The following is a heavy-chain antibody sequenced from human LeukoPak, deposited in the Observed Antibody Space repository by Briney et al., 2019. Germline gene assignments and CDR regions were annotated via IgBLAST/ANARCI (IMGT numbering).Heavy chain of an antibody. J-gene: IGHJ6*02. CDR1: EFTINSYA. D-gene: IGHD5-24*01. CDR3: AKADGYDYYYAMDV. Sequence: PGGSLRPSCAASEFTINSYAMSWVRQAPGKGLEWVSAISGSGGSTYYGASVKGRFTISREDSRNTLYLQMNSLRAEDTAVYYCAKADGYDYYYAMDVWGQGTTVTVSS. CDR2: ISGSGGST. V-gene: IGHV3-23*01.